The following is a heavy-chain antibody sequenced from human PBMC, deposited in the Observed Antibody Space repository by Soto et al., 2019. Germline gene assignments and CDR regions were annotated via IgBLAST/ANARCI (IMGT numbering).Heavy chain of an antibody. CDR1: GYSFTSYW. CDR2: IYPGDSDT. Sequence: GESLKISCKGSGYSFTSYWIGWVRQMPGKGLEWMGIIYPGDSDTRYSPSFQGQVTISADKSISTAYLQWSSLKASDIAMYYCARGMTPPGAPAWYYFDSWGQGTLVTVSS. D-gene: IGHD2-8*02. CDR3: ARGMTPPGAPAWYYFDS. V-gene: IGHV5-51*01. J-gene: IGHJ4*02.